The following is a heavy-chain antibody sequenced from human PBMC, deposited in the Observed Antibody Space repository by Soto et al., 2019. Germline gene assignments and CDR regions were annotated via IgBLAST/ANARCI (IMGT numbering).Heavy chain of an antibody. V-gene: IGHV4-34*01. CDR3: ARGTEYRRSWYYFDY. Sequence: QVELQQWGAGLLKPSETLSLTCAVYGGSFSGYYWSWIRQPPGKGLEWIGEINHSGSSNNNPSPKRRVNISVDTSKTRFSLKLIPVTAADTAVYYCARGTEYRRSWYYFDYWGQGTLVTVSS. CDR2: INHSGSS. D-gene: IGHD6-13*01. CDR1: GGSFSGYY. J-gene: IGHJ4*02.